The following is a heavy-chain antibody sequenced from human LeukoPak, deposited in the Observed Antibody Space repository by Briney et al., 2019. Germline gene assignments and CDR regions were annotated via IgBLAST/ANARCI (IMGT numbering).Heavy chain of an antibody. V-gene: IGHV1-69*13. CDR3: ARALMGSYYDSSGYYRLDY. Sequence: ASVKVSCKASGGTFSSYAISWVRQAPGQGLEWMGGTIPIFGTANYAQKFQGRVTITADESTSTAYMELSSLRSEDTAVYHCARALMGSYYDSSGYYRLDYWGQGTLVTVSS. J-gene: IGHJ4*02. CDR2: TIPIFGTA. CDR1: GGTFSSYA. D-gene: IGHD3-22*01.